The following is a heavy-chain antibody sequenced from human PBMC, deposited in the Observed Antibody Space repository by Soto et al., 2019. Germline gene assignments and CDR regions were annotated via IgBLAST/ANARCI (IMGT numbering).Heavy chain of an antibody. CDR3: ARVFSDSSSFFDP. V-gene: IGHV4-31*03. CDR1: GGSIISGGYY. D-gene: IGHD6-13*01. J-gene: IGHJ5*02. CDR2: IYYSGST. Sequence: SQPLRLPYTVSGGSIISGGYYWSWIRQHPGKGLEWIGYIYYSGSTYYNPSLKSRVTISVDTSKNQFSLKLSSVTAADTAVYYCARVFSDSSSFFDPWGQGTLVTVSS.